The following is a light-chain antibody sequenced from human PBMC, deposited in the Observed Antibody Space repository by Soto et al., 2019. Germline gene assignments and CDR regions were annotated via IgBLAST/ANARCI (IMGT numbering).Light chain of an antibody. Sequence: QSALTQPASVSGSPGQSITISCTGTSSDVGGYNYVSWYQQHPGKAPKFMIYEVSNRPSGVSNRFSGSKSGNTASLTISGLQAEAEADYYCSSYTSSSTPWVFGGGTKVTVL. V-gene: IGLV2-14*01. CDR3: SSYTSSSTPWV. J-gene: IGLJ3*02. CDR1: SSDVGGYNY. CDR2: EVS.